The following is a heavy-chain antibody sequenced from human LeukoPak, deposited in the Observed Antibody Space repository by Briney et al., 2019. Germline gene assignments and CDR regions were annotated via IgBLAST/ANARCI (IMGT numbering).Heavy chain of an antibody. CDR1: GFTFSADS. V-gene: IGHV3-48*01. CDR2: ISSSGSNI. CDR3: AKGSDFDY. Sequence: GGSLRLSCAASGFTFSADSMNWVRQAPGKGLEWVSYISSSGSNIDYADSVKGRFTISRDNAKNSLYLQMNSLRAEDTAVYYCAKGSDFDYWGQGTPVTVSS. J-gene: IGHJ4*02. D-gene: IGHD1-26*01.